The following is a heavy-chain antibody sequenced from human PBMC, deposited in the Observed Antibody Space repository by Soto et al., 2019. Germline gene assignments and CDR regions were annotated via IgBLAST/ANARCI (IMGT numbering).Heavy chain of an antibody. J-gene: IGHJ6*02. D-gene: IGHD2-15*01. Sequence: QVQLVESGGGVVQPGRSLRLSCAASGFTFSSYGMHWVRQAPGKGLEWAAVIWYDGSNKYYADSVKGRFTISRDNSKNTLYLQMNSLRAEDTAVYYCARDGDIVVVVAATGHYYGMDVWGQGTTVTVSS. CDR2: IWYDGSNK. V-gene: IGHV3-33*01. CDR1: GFTFSSYG. CDR3: ARDGDIVVVVAATGHYYGMDV.